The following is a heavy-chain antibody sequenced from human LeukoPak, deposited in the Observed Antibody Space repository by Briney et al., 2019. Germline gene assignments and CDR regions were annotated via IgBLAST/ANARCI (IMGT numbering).Heavy chain of an antibody. D-gene: IGHD3-10*01. J-gene: IGHJ4*02. Sequence: ASVTVSCKASGYTFTSYDINWVRQAPGQGLEWMGWMNPNSGNTGYAQKFQGRVTMTRNTSISTAYMELSSLRSEDTAVYYCARVKGYGSGSYYNNLLGYWGQGTLVTVSS. V-gene: IGHV1-8*01. CDR1: GYTFTSYD. CDR3: ARVKGYGSGSYYNNLLGY. CDR2: MNPNSGNT.